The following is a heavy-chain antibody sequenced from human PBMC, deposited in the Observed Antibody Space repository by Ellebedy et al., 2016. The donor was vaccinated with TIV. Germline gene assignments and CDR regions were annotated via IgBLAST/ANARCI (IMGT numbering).Heavy chain of an antibody. V-gene: IGHV3-53*01. D-gene: IGHD3-3*02. CDR2: IYNGAT. CDR1: GFTFSDYF. Sequence: GGSLRLSCEASGFTFSDYFMSWVRQAPGKGLEWVSGIYNGATHYADSVKGRFTISRDNSKNTLYLQMTSLRTDDTAVYYCAKDLHYWSAADYWGQGTLVTVSS. J-gene: IGHJ4*02. CDR3: AKDLHYWSAADY.